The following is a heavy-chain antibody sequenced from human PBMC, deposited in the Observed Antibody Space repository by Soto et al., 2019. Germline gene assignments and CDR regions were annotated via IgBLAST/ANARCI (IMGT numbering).Heavy chain of an antibody. J-gene: IGHJ4*02. CDR2: IWYDGSNK. D-gene: IGHD4-17*01. CDR1: GFTFSSYG. V-gene: IGHV3-33*01. CDR3: ARDLASTTIPNY. Sequence: LRLSCAASGFTFSSYGMHWVRQAPGKGLEWVAVIWYDGSNKYYADSVKGRFTISRDNAKNSLYLQMNSLRAEDTAVYYCARDLASTTIPNYWGQGTLVTVSS.